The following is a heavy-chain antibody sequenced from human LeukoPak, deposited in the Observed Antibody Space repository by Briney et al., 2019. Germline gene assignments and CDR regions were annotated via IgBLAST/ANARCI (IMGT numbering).Heavy chain of an antibody. CDR2: IYTSGST. J-gene: IGHJ4*02. V-gene: IGHV4-61*02. CDR1: GGSISSGSYY. Sequence: SQTLSLTCTVSGGSISSGSYYWSWIRQPAGKGLEWIGRIYTSGSTNYNPSLKSRVTISVDTSKNQFSLELSSVTAADTAVYYCARGSSSFVYWGQGTLVTVSS. D-gene: IGHD6-13*01. CDR3: ARGSSSFVY.